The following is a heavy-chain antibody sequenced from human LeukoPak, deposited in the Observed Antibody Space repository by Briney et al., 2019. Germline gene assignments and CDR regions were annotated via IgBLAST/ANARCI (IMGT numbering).Heavy chain of an antibody. J-gene: IGHJ4*02. Sequence: GGSLRLSCAASGFSFSSYAMSWVRQAPGKGLEWVSSISGSGDNTYYAESVKGRFTISRDNSKNTLFLQMNSLRAEDTAVFYCAKRSGYTTGWFFDFWDQGTLVTVSS. V-gene: IGHV3-23*01. CDR2: ISGSGDNT. CDR3: AKRSGYTTGWFFDF. D-gene: IGHD6-19*01. CDR1: GFSFSSYA.